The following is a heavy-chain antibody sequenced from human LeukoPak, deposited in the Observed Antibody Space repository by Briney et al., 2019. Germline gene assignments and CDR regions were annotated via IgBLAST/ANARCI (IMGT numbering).Heavy chain of an antibody. D-gene: IGHD1-26*01. Sequence: SETLSLTCAVYGGSFSGYFWSWIRQPPGKGLEWIGEINQSGSSNYNPSLKSRVTISLDTSKNQLSLKLSSVTAADTAVYYCARDRSPPLNWFDPWGQGTLVTVSS. CDR3: ARDRSPPLNWFDP. V-gene: IGHV4-34*01. J-gene: IGHJ5*02. CDR1: GGSFSGYF. CDR2: INQSGSS.